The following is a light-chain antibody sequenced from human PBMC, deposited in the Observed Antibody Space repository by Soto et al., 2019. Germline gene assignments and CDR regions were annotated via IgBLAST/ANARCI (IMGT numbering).Light chain of an antibody. J-gene: IGKJ4*01. V-gene: IGKV3-15*01. CDR1: QSVSSN. Sequence: EIVMTQSPATLSVSPGERATLSCRASQSVSSNLAWYQQKPGQAPRLLMYGISTRATGIPARFSGSGSGTEFILTISSLQSEDFAIYYCQQHNNWPLTFGGGTKVEIK. CDR2: GIS. CDR3: QQHNNWPLT.